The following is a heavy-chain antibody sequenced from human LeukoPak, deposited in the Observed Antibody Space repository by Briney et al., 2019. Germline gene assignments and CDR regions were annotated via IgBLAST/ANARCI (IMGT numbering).Heavy chain of an antibody. J-gene: IGHJ4*02. D-gene: IGHD3-16*01. CDR1: GFPFNAYW. CDR3: AHGLGSRDY. V-gene: IGHV3-7*01. Sequence: PGGSLRLSCAASGFPFNAYWMTWVRQAPGKGLEWVANIRQDGDTKYYVDSVKGRFTISRDNAMNSLYLQMNSLRAEDTAVYYCAHGLGSRDYWGQGTLVTVSS. CDR2: IRQDGDTK.